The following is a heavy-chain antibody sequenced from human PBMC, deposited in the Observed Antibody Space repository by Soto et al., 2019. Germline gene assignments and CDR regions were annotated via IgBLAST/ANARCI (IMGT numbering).Heavy chain of an antibody. J-gene: IGHJ6*02. CDR1: GGTFSSYA. D-gene: IGHD2-2*01. CDR2: IIPISGTA. V-gene: IGHV1-69*01. Sequence: QVQLVQSGAEVKKPGSSVKVSCKASGGTFSSYAISWVRQAPGQGLEWMGGIIPISGTANYAQKFQGRVTSTADESTSTAYMELSSLRSEDTAVYYCARSQGSSTSLEIYYYYYYGMDVWGQGPRVTVSS. CDR3: ARSQGSSTSLEIYYYYYYGMDV.